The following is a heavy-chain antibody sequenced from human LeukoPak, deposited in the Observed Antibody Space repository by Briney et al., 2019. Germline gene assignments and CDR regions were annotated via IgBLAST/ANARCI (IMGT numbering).Heavy chain of an antibody. CDR3: ARGSLRYFDWLSLDY. J-gene: IGHJ4*02. D-gene: IGHD3-9*01. Sequence: SETLSLTCTVSGGSISSSSYYWGWIRQPPGKGLEWIGSIYYSGSTYYNPSLKSRVTISVDTSKNQFSLKLSSVTAADTAVYYCARGSLRYFDWLSLDYWGQGTLVTVSS. V-gene: IGHV4-39*07. CDR2: IYYSGST. CDR1: GGSISSSSYY.